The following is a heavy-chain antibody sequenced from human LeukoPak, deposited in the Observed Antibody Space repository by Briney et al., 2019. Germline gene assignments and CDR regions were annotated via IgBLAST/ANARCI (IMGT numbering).Heavy chain of an antibody. CDR3: AKEGRSLQTY. CDR1: GFIFSSNL. V-gene: IGHV3-7*03. Sequence: GGSLRLSCAASGFIFSSNLMSWVRLAPGKGLEWVANIKEDGTETYYVDSVKGRFTISRDNAKNSLYLQMNSLRVEDTAVYYCAKEGRSLQTYWGQGTLVTVSS. J-gene: IGHJ4*02. CDR2: IKEDGTET. D-gene: IGHD5-24*01.